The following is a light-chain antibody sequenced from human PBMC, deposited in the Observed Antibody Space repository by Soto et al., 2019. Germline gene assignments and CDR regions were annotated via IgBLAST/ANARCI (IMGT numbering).Light chain of an antibody. V-gene: IGKV3-15*01. CDR3: QQYNNWPLT. J-gene: IGKJ4*02. CDR1: QSVSSN. Sequence: EIVMTQSPATLSVSPGERATLSCRASQSVSSNLAWYQQKPGQAPRLLNYGASTRATGIPARFSGSGSGTEFTLTISSLQSEDFEVYYCQQYNNWPLTVGGGTKVEIK. CDR2: GAS.